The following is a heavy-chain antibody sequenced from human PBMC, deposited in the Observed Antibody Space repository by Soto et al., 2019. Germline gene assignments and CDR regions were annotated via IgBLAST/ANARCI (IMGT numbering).Heavy chain of an antibody. CDR2: IYWDDDK. D-gene: IGHD3-22*01. CDR3: AHEGTKNYYDVSGYPYGFDP. V-gene: IGHV2-5*02. J-gene: IGHJ5*02. CDR1: GISLSNSGVG. Sequence: QITLKESGPTLVKPTQTLTLTCTFSGISLSNSGVGVGWIRQPPGKALEWLALIYWDDDKRYSPSLKSRLTIPQDTSKNQVVLTMTNMDPVDTATYYCAHEGTKNYYDVSGYPYGFDPWGQGTLVTVSS.